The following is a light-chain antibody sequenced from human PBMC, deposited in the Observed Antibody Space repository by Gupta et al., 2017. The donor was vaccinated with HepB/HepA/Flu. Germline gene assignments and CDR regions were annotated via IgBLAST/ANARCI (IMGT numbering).Light chain of an antibody. CDR3: CSDAGTHTLV. CDR2: DVY. J-gene: IGLJ3*02. Sequence: QSALTQPRSVSGSPRQSVTISCTGTGSDVGNYDYVSWYQQHPGKVHKLIIYDVYKRPSGVPDRFSGSKSGNTASLTISGRQAEEEADYYCCSDAGTHTLVFGGGTKLTVL. V-gene: IGLV2-11*01. CDR1: GSDVGNYDY.